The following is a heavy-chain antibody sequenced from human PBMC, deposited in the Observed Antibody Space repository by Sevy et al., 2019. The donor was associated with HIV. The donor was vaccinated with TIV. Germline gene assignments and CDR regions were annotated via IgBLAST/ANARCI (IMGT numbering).Heavy chain of an antibody. CDR2: IYYSGST. J-gene: IGHJ4*02. CDR3: ARAIVVVTAIPVRYFDY. V-gene: IGHV4-61*01. CDR1: GGSVSSGSYY. Sequence: SETLSLTCTVSGGSVSSGSYYWSWIRQPPGKGLEWIGDIYYSGSTNYNPSLKSRVTISVDTSKNQFSLKLSSVTAADTAVYYCARAIVVVTAIPVRYFDYWGQGTLVTVSS. D-gene: IGHD2-21*02.